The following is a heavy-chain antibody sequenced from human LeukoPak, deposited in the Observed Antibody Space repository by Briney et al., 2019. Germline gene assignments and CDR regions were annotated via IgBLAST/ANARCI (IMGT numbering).Heavy chain of an antibody. D-gene: IGHD6-19*01. V-gene: IGHV3-21*04. CDR3: AASTRHSIAVAGDDAFDI. CDR1: GFTFSSYS. CDR2: ISSSSSYI. J-gene: IGHJ3*02. Sequence: PGGSLRLSCAASGFTFSSYSMNWVRQAPGKGLEWVSSISSSSSYIYYADSVKGRFTISRDNAKNSLYLQMNSLRAEDTAVYYCAASTRHSIAVAGDDAFDIWGQETMVTVSS.